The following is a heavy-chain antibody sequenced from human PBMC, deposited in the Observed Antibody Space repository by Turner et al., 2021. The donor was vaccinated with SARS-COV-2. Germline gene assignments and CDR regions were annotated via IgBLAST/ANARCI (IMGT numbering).Heavy chain of an antibody. CDR2: IIPIIGIA. D-gene: IGHD6-13*01. Sequence: QVQLVQSGAEVTKPGSSVKVSCKASGDTFSSYTISWVRQASGKGLEWMGRIIPIIGIANYAQKVQGRVTITADKSTSTAYMELSSLRSEDTAVYYCARDEGEIASAGIVYYYGRDVWGQGTTVTVSS. CDR3: ARDEGEIASAGIVYYYGRDV. CDR1: GDTFSSYT. V-gene: IGHV1-69*08. J-gene: IGHJ6*02.